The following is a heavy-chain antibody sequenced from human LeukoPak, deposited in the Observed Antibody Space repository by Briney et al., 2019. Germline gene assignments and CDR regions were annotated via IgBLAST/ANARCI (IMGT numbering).Heavy chain of an antibody. CDR1: GFTFSSYA. CDR3: AKDREGYSYGEEFDY. J-gene: IGHJ4*02. D-gene: IGHD5-18*01. CDR2: ISGSGGST. V-gene: IGHV3-23*01. Sequence: GGSLRLSCAASGFTFSSYAKSWVRQAPGKGLEWVSAISGSGGSTYYADSVKGRFTISRDNSKNTLYLQMNSLRAEDTAVYYCAKDREGYSYGEEFDYWGQGTLVAVSS.